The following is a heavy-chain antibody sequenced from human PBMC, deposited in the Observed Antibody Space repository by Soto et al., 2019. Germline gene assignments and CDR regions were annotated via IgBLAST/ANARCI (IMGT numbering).Heavy chain of an antibody. CDR2: MNPNSGNT. CDR1: GYTFTSYD. CDR3: ARGGYSSSWFYYYYMDV. Sequence: QVQLVQSGAEVKKPGASVKVSCKASGYTFTSYDINWVRQATGQGLEWMGWMNPNSGNTGYVQKFQDRVTMTRNTSISKAYMELSSLRSEDTAVYYCARGGYSSSWFYYYYMDVWGKGTTVTVSS. J-gene: IGHJ6*03. V-gene: IGHV1-8*01. D-gene: IGHD6-13*01.